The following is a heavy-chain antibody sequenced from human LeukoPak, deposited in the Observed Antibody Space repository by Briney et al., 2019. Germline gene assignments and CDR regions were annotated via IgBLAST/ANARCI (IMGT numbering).Heavy chain of an antibody. D-gene: IGHD1-7*01. V-gene: IGHV1-2*02. Sequence: GASVTVSCKASGYTLTAYYMHWVRQAPGQGLEWMGWINPNSGDTDYAQKFQGRVTMTRDRSISTAYMELSNLRLDDTAVYYCARGYGLVGTLVDYWGQGTLVTVSS. CDR2: INPNSGDT. CDR3: ARGYGLVGTLVDY. J-gene: IGHJ4*02. CDR1: GYTLTAYY.